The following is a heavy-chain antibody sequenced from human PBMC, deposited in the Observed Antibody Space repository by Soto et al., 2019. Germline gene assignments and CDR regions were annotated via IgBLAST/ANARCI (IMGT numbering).Heavy chain of an antibody. CDR3: ARVESDYGASHLEALDI. CDR2: IYYSGST. V-gene: IGHV4-59*01. J-gene: IGHJ3*02. Sequence: QVQLQESGPGLVKPSETLSLTCTVSGGSISSYYWSWIRQPPGKGLEWIGYIYYSGSTNYNPSLRSRVTISVDTSKNQFSLKRSSATAADTAVYYCARVESDYGASHLEALDIWGQIKMVTVSS. CDR1: GGSISSYY. D-gene: IGHD4-17*01.